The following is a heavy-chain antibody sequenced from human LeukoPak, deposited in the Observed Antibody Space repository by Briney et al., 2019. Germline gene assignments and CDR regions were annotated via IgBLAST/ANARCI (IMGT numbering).Heavy chain of an antibody. CDR3: ARDQGAAGDY. CDR1: GFTFSIYR. Sequence: PGGSLRLSCAASGFTFSIYRMTWVRQAPGKGLEWVANINEDGSEKFYVDSVKGRFTIYRDNAKKSVYLQMNSLIAEDTALYYCARDQGAAGDYWGQGTLVTVSS. J-gene: IGHJ4*02. V-gene: IGHV3-7*01. CDR2: INEDGSEK. D-gene: IGHD6-13*01.